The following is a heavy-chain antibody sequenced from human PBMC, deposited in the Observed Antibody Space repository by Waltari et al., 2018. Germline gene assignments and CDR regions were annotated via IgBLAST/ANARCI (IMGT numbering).Heavy chain of an antibody. V-gene: IGHV1-69*08. J-gene: IGHJ6*02. D-gene: IGHD6-13*01. Sequence: QVQLVQSGAEVKKPGSSVKVSCKASGGTFSSYAISWVRQAPGQGLEWMGRIIPIFGTANYAQKCQGRVTMTEDTSTDTAYMELSSLRSEDTAVYYCATGGLIAAAGTDTGMDVWGQGTTVTVSS. CDR2: IIPIFGTA. CDR1: GGTFSSYA. CDR3: ATGGLIAAAGTDTGMDV.